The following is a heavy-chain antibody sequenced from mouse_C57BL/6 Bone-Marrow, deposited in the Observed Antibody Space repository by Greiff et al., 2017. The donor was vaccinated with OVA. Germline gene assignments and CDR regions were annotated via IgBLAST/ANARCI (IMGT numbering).Heavy chain of an antibody. V-gene: IGHV1-62-2*01. J-gene: IGHJ4*01. CDR1: GYTFTEYT. D-gene: IGHD1-1*01. Sequence: QLKQSGAELVKPGASVKLSCKASGYTFTEYTIHWVKQRSGQGLEWIGWFYPGSGSIKYNEKFKDKATLTADKSSSTVYMELSRLTSEDSAVYFCARHEGSPYYGSSYFYAMDYWGQGTSVTVSS. CDR2: FYPGSGSI. CDR3: ARHEGSPYYGSSYFYAMDY.